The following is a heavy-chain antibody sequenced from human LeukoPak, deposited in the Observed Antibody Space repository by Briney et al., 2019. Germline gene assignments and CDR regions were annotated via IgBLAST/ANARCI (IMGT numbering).Heavy chain of an antibody. CDR1: GSISSGGYY. D-gene: IGHD3-10*01. CDR3: ARGYYGSGSYPFDY. Sequence: GSISSGGYYWSWIRQHPGKGLEWIGYIYYSGSTYYNPSLKSRVTISVDTSKNQFSLKLSSVTAADTAVYYCARGYYGSGSYPFDYWGQGTLVTVSS. J-gene: IGHJ4*02. CDR2: IYYSGST. V-gene: IGHV4-31*02.